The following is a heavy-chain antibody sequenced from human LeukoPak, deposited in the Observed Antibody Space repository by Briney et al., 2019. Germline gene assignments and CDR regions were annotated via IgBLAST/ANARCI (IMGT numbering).Heavy chain of an antibody. CDR2: IFPSGGEI. Sequence: GGSLRLSCAASGFTFSTFAMIWVRQPPGKGLEWVSSIFPSGGEIHYADSVRGRFTISRDNSKSTLSLQMNSLRAEDTAIYYCATYRQVLLPFESWGQRTLVTVSS. J-gene: IGHJ4*02. D-gene: IGHD2-8*02. V-gene: IGHV3-23*01. CDR1: GFTFSTFA. CDR3: ATYRQVLLPFES.